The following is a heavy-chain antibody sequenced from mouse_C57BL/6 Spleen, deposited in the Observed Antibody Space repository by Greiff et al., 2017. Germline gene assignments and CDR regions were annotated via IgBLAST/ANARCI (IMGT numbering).Heavy chain of an antibody. V-gene: IGHV5-6*01. J-gene: IGHJ4*01. Sequence: VQLQQSGGDLVKPGGSLKLSCAASGFTFSSYGMSWVRQTPDKRLEWVATISSGGSYTYYPDSVKGRFTIARDTAKNTLYLQMSSLKSEDTAMYYGARQRTTVVATDAMDYWGQGASVTVS. CDR1: GFTFSSYG. CDR3: ARQRTTVVATDAMDY. CDR2: ISSGGSYT. D-gene: IGHD1-1*01.